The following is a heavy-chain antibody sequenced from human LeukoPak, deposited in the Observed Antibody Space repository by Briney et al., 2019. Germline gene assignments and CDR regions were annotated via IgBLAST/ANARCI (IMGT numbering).Heavy chain of an antibody. CDR1: GGSFSGYY. Sequence: PSETLPLTCAVYGGSFSGYYWSWIRQPPGKGLEWIGEINHSGSTNYNPSLKSRVTISVDTSKNQFSLKLSSVTAADTAVYYCARGLTVTTTSGVYWGQGTLVTVSS. CDR3: ARGLTVTTTSGVY. CDR2: INHSGST. J-gene: IGHJ4*02. D-gene: IGHD4-17*01. V-gene: IGHV4-34*01.